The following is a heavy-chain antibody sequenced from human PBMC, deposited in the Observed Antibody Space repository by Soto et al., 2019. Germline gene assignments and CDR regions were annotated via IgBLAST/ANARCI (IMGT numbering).Heavy chain of an antibody. D-gene: IGHD6-13*01. CDR1: GGTFSSYA. CDR3: ARGGSRWYIHDAFDI. V-gene: IGHV1-69*13. CDR2: IIPIFGTA. Sequence: SVKVSCKASGGTFSSYAISWVRQAPGQGLEWMGGIIPIFGTANYAQKFQGRVTITADESTSTAYLELSSLRSEDTAVYFCARGGSRWYIHDAFDIWGQGTMVTVSS. J-gene: IGHJ3*02.